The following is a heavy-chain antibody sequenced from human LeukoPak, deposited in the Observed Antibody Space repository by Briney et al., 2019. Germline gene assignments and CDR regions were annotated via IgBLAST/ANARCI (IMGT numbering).Heavy chain of an antibody. D-gene: IGHD4-23*01. Sequence: AGGSLRLSCGVSGFSFSSYEMNWVRHAPGKGLEWVSTISGRADITYYADSVKGRFTISRDNSKNTVHLQMATLRADDTAVYYCAKDRVYGGNAGWFDPWGQGTLVTVSS. CDR2: ISGRADIT. CDR1: GFSFSSYE. V-gene: IGHV3-23*01. CDR3: AKDRVYGGNAGWFDP. J-gene: IGHJ5*02.